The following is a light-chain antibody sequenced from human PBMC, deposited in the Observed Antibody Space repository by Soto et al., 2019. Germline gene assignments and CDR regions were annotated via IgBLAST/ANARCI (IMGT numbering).Light chain of an antibody. CDR2: AAS. J-gene: IGKJ2*01. V-gene: IGKV3-20*01. CDR3: QQYGSSSYT. CDR1: QSISSSY. Sequence: EIVLTQSPGTLSLSPGERATLSCRASQSISSSYLACYQQKPGQAPRLLIYAASSRATGIPDRFSGSGSGTDFTLTTSRLEPEDFAVYYCQQYGSSSYTFGQGTQLEIK.